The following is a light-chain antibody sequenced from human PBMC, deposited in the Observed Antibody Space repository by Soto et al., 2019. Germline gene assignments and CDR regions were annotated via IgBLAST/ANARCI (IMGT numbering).Light chain of an antibody. CDR1: QSVSSNY. V-gene: IGKV3-20*01. CDR2: GAS. Sequence: EIVLTQSPGTLSLSPGEKATLSCRASQSVSSNYLAWYHQKPGQAHKLLLYGASNRATSIPDRFSGSGSGTEVTLSSSKLDPEDFAVYYCQHYGSSPRTFGQETKEEIK. J-gene: IGKJ1*01. CDR3: QHYGSSPRT.